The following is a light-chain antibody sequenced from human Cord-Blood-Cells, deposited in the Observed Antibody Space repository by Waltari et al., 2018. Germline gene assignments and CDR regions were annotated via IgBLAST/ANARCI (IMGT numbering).Light chain of an antibody. CDR3: QQYYSYPLT. Sequence: AIRITQSPSSLSESKGDRVTITCRASQGISSYLAWYQQKPGKAPKLLIYAASTLQSGVPSRFSGSGSGTDFTLTISCLQSEDFATYYCQQYYSYPLTFGGGTKVEIK. CDR2: AAS. CDR1: QGISSY. J-gene: IGKJ4*01. V-gene: IGKV1-8*01.